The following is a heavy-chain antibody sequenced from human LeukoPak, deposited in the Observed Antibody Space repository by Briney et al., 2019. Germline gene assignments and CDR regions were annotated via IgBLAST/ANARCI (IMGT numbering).Heavy chain of an antibody. CDR1: GFTFFAYG. V-gene: IGHV3-23*01. CDR3: ARGYYYGSGSSYYYYMDV. D-gene: IGHD3-10*01. CDR2: ISGTGDNT. J-gene: IGHJ6*03. Sequence: GGTLRLSCAASGFTFFAYGMTWVRQAPGKGLEWVSTISGTGDNTYYADSVKGRFTISRDNSKNMLFLQMNSLRAEDTAVYYCARGYYYGSGSSYYYYMDVWGKGTTVTISS.